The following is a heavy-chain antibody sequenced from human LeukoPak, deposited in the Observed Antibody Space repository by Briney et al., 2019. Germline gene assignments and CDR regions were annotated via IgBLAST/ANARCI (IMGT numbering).Heavy chain of an antibody. D-gene: IGHD3-22*01. Sequence: AASGFSFNAYNMNWVRQAPGKGLEWVSSISGSGTYISYADSLKGRFTISRDNDKKALYLQVSSLRAEDTAVYYCARDGNYYDGGAYYDAFDLWGQGTMVTVSS. J-gene: IGHJ3*01. V-gene: IGHV3-21*01. CDR1: GFSFNAYN. CDR2: ISGSGTYI. CDR3: ARDGNYYDGGAYYDAFDL.